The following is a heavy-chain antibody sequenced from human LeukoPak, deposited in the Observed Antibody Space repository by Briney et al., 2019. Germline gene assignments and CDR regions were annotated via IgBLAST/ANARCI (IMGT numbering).Heavy chain of an antibody. CDR1: GYSISSDY. V-gene: IGHV4-38-2*01. Sequence: SETLSLTCAVSGYSISSDYWGWIRQPPGKGLEWIGNVYHSGSTYKNPSLKSRVSISLDTSNNQFFLKLTSVTAADTAIYYCARLSGAPVRHPIYHFDYWGQGTLVTVSS. D-gene: IGHD1-26*01. CDR3: ARLSGAPVRHPIYHFDY. J-gene: IGHJ4*02. CDR2: VYHSGST.